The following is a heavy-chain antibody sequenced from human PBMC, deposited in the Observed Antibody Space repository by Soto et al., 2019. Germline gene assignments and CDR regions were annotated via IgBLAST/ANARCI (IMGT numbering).Heavy chain of an antibody. V-gene: IGHV1-8*01. J-gene: IGHJ6*03. CDR2: MNPNSGNT. CDR3: ARAQGDDFFDYYYYMDV. CDR1: GYTFTSYD. D-gene: IGHD3-3*01. Sequence: ASVKVSCKASGYTFTSYDINWVRQATGQGLEWMGWMNPNSGNTGYAQKVQGRVTMTRNTSISTAYLELRSLRSEDTAVYYCARAQGDDFFDYYYYMDVWGKGTTVTVSS.